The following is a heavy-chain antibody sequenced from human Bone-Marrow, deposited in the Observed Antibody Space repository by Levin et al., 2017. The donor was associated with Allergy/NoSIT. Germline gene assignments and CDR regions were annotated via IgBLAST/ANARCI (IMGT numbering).Heavy chain of an antibody. CDR3: AKMPYCGDDCYSLDYFDN. D-gene: IGHD2-21*02. V-gene: IGHV3-23*01. Sequence: PGGSLRLSCAASGFTFSTYAMSWVRQAPGKGLEWLSVISDSDLSTSYADSVKGRFTISRDNSINTVSLQMNSLRAEDTAIYYCAKMPYCGDDCYSLDYFDNWGQGTLVTVSS. CDR1: GFTFSTYA. J-gene: IGHJ4*02. CDR2: ISDSDLST.